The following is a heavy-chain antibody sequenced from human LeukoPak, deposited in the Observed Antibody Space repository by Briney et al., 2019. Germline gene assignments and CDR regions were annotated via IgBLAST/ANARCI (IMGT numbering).Heavy chain of an antibody. D-gene: IGHD3-9*01. J-gene: IGHJ4*02. CDR2: IYYSGST. CDR3: ASYDILTGPSLRYFDY. Sequence: SETLSLTCTVSGGSISSSSYYWGWIRQPPGKGLEWIGSIYYSGSTYYNPSLKSRVTISEDTSKNQFSLKLSSVTAADTAVYYCASYDILTGPSLRYFDYWGQGTLVTVSS. CDR1: GGSISSSSYY. V-gene: IGHV4-39*01.